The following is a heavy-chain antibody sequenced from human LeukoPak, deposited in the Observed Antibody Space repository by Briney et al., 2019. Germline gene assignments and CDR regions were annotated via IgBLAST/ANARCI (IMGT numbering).Heavy chain of an antibody. CDR1: GGSISSGSYY. CDR3: ARVAGPNYYYYGMDV. CDR2: IYTSGST. D-gene: IGHD6-19*01. V-gene: IGHV4-61*02. Sequence: SEILSLTCTVSGGSISSGSYYWSWIRQPAGKGLEWIGRIYTSGSTNYNPSLKSRVTISVDTSKNQFSLKLSSVTAADTAVYYCARVAGPNYYYYGMDVWGQGTTVTVSS. J-gene: IGHJ6*02.